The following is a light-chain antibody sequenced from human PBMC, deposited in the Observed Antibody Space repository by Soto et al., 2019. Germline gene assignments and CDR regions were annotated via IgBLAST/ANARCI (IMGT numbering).Light chain of an antibody. CDR1: QSVSSN. J-gene: IGKJ4*01. Sequence: ETVMTQSPGTLSVSPEERATLSCRASQSVSSNLAWYQQKPGQAPRLLIYDASARATGIPARFSGSGSGTEFTLTISSLQSEDFAVYYCEQYHEWPLTFGGGTEVEIK. CDR2: DAS. V-gene: IGKV3D-15*01. CDR3: EQYHEWPLT.